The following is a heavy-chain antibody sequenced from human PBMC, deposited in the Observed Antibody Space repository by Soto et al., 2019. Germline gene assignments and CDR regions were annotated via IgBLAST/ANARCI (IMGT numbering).Heavy chain of an antibody. V-gene: IGHV4-4*02. Sequence: LSLTCAVSGGSISSNNWWSWVRQPPGKGLEWIGEIFHSGSTHYSPSLKSRVTISVDKSKNHFSLNLTSVTAADTAVYYCARVYSGSYSDSWGQGTLVTVSS. CDR2: IFHSGST. CDR1: GGSISSNNW. J-gene: IGHJ4*02. CDR3: ARVYSGSYSDS. D-gene: IGHD1-26*01.